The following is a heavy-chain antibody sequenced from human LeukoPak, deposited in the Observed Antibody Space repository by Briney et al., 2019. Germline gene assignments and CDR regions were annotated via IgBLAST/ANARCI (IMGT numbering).Heavy chain of an antibody. J-gene: IGHJ6*03. Sequence: GGSLRLSCAASGFTFSSYWMSWVRQAPGKGLEWVGFIRSKAYGGTTEYAASVKGRFTISRDDSKSIAYLQMNSLKTEDTAVYYCTRRGAEQNPVLRYFDWLPQSHYYYYMDVWGKGTTVTISS. CDR1: GFTFSSYW. V-gene: IGHV3-49*04. CDR3: TRRGAEQNPVLRYFDWLPQSHYYYYMDV. D-gene: IGHD3-9*01. CDR2: IRSKAYGGTT.